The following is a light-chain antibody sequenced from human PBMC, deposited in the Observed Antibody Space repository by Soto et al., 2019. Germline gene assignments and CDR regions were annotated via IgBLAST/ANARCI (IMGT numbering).Light chain of an antibody. CDR2: HAS. CDR3: QQYNTFWT. V-gene: IGKV1-5*01. CDR1: QSITNR. J-gene: IGKJ1*01. Sequence: IHLTQSPSTLSASVRDSVTRKGRASQSITNRLAWYQQKPGTAPKVLIYHASNLQSGVPSRVSGSGSGTEFTLTISSLQPDDFATYYCQQYNTFWTFGPGTKVDIK.